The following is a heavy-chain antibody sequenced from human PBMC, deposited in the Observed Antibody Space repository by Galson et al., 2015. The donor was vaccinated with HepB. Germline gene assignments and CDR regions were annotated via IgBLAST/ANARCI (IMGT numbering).Heavy chain of an antibody. Sequence: SLRLSCAVSEFTAGSSYMTWVRQAPGKGLESASVIYNGGTTKYADSVKGRFTISRHSSSNSVYLQMNSLRAEDTAVYYCARAHTNGWLAIEHWGQGTLVTVSS. CDR3: ARAHTNGWLAIEH. CDR1: EFTAGSSY. V-gene: IGHV3-53*04. CDR2: IYNGGTT. J-gene: IGHJ1*01. D-gene: IGHD6-19*01.